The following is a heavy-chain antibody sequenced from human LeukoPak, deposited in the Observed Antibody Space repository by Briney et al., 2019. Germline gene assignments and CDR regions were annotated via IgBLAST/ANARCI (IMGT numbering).Heavy chain of an antibody. CDR2: INHSGST. V-gene: IGHV4-34*01. D-gene: IGHD4-17*01. CDR1: GFTVSSNY. J-gene: IGHJ4*02. CDR3: ARVSRNDYGDYGIDY. Sequence: GSLRLSCAASGFTVSSNYMSWVRQAPGKGLEWIGEINHSGSTNYNPSLKSRVTISVDTSKNQFSLKLSSVTAADTAVYYCARVSRNDYGDYGIDYWGQGTLVTVSS.